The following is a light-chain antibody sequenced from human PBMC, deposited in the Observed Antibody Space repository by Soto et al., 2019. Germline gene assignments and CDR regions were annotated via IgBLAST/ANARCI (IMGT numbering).Light chain of an antibody. CDR1: QSVSSN. CDR2: GAS. J-gene: IGKJ5*01. CDR3: QQYNNWPPIT. V-gene: IGKV3D-15*01. Sequence: EIVLTQSPGTLSLSPGERVTLSCRASQSVSSNFLAWYQQKPGQAPRLLIYGASNRATGIPDRFSGSGSGTEFALTITSLQSDDFAIYFCQQYNNWPPITFGQGTRLEIK.